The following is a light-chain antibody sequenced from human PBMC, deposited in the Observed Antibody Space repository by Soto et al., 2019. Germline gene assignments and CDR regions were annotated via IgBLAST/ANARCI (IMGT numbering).Light chain of an antibody. J-gene: IGKJ3*01. CDR1: QGISSY. V-gene: IGKV1-9*01. CDR3: QQVTSYPFT. Sequence: IPLTQSPSSLSASVGDRVTITCRASQGISSYLAWYQQKPGKAPKLLIYAASALQSGVPSRFSGSGSATDFALTISNLQPEDFAVYYCQQVTSYPFTFGPGTKVDIK. CDR2: AAS.